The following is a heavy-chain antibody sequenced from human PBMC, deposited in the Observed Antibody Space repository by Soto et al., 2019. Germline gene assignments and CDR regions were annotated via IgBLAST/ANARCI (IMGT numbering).Heavy chain of an antibody. J-gene: IGHJ6*03. CDR2: IYYSGST. CDR1: GGSISIGGYY. CDR3: ARVVGVAYYYYYMDV. V-gene: IGHV4-31*03. Sequence: LSLTCTVSGGSISIGGYYWSWIRQHPGKGLEWIGYIYYSGSTYYNPSLKSRVTISVDTSKNQFSLKLSSVTAADTAVYYCARVVGVAYYYYYMDVWGKGTTVTVSS. D-gene: IGHD3-3*01.